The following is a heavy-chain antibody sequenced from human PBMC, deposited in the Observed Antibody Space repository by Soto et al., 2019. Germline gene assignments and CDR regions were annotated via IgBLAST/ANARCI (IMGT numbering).Heavy chain of an antibody. CDR1: GYTFNNYG. V-gene: IGHV1-18*01. CDR3: ARASGGGEAATSY. CDR2: VSGSNGKT. Sequence: QVQLVQSGPEVKKPGASAKVSCKASGYTFNNYGISWMRQVPGQGLEWMGWVSGSNGKTNYTQKFQDRITMTTDTSTDTAYLELRSLRSDDTAVYYCARASGGGEAATSYWGQGTLVTVSS. D-gene: IGHD3-16*01. J-gene: IGHJ4*02.